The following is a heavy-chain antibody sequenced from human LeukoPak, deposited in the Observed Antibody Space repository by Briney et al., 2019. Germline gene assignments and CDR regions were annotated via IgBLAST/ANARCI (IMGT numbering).Heavy chain of an antibody. CDR2: IRSKANTYAT. Sequence: GGSLKLSCAASGFTFSGSAMHWVRQASGKGLEWVGRIRSKANTYATAYAASVKGRFSISRDDSKNTAYLQLNSLKTEDTAVYYCSAAVGTDFYDYGMDVWGQGTTVTVSS. CDR3: SAAVGTDFYDYGMDV. V-gene: IGHV3-73*01. J-gene: IGHJ6*02. D-gene: IGHD6-13*01. CDR1: GFTFSGSA.